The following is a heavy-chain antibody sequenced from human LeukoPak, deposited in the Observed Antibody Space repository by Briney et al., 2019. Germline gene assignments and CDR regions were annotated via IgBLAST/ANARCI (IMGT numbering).Heavy chain of an antibody. CDR1: GFTFDDYA. Sequence: GRSLRLSCAASGFTFDDYAMHWVRQAPGKGLEWVSGISWNSGSIGYADSVKGRFTISRDNAKSSLYLQMNSLRAEDTALYYCAKDTAYTQDAFDIWGQGTMVTVSS. J-gene: IGHJ3*02. CDR2: ISWNSGSI. V-gene: IGHV3-9*01. D-gene: IGHD4-4*01. CDR3: AKDTAYTQDAFDI.